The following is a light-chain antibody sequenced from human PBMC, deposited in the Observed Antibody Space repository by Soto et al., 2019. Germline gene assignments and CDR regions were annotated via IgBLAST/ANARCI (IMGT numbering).Light chain of an antibody. Sequence: QSAPTQPPSASGSPGQSVTISCTGTSSDVGTHGYVSWYQQHAGKAPKLVIYDVTKRPSGVPDRFSGSKSGNTASLTVSGLQAEDEADYYCMCYAGGNNWVFGGGTKVTVL. CDR1: SSDVGTHGY. J-gene: IGLJ3*02. V-gene: IGLV2-8*01. CDR2: DVT. CDR3: MCYAGGNNWV.